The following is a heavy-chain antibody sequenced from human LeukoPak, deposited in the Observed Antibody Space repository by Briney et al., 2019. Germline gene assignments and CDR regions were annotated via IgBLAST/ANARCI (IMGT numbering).Heavy chain of an antibody. CDR1: GFTASSNY. CDR3: ATYPPALAVS. V-gene: IGHV3-53*01. Sequence: GGSLRLSCAASGFTASSNYMSWVRQAPGKGLEWVSVIYSGGSTYYADSVKGRFTISRDNSKNTLYLQMNSLRAEDTAVYYCATYPPALAVSWGQGTLVTVSS. D-gene: IGHD6-19*01. J-gene: IGHJ5*02. CDR2: IYSGGST.